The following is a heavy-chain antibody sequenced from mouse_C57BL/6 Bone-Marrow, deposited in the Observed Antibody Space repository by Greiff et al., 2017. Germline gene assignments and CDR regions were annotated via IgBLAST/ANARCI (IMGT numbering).Heavy chain of an antibody. J-gene: IGHJ2*01. V-gene: IGHV1-80*01. D-gene: IGHD2-4*01. CDR2: IFPGDGAT. CDR1: GYAFSSYW. CDR3: ARGGSIYYYYDYFGY. Sequence: QVQLQQSGAELVKPGASVKISCKASGYAFSSYWLTWVKQRPGKGLEWSGKIFPGDGATKYNGKVKGKATLTVDTSSSTAYMQLSSLTSENSAVYYCARGGSIYYYYDYFGYWGQGTTLTVSS.